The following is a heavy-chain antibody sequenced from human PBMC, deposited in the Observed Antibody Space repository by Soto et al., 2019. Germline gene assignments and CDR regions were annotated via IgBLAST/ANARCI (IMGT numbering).Heavy chain of an antibody. CDR2: IGPESGAT. V-gene: IGHV1-2*02. CDR3: ARGHNYGSNSMGW. D-gene: IGHD4-17*01. J-gene: IGHJ4*02. Sequence: ASVKVSCKASGYTFTGHYIHWVRQAPEQGPEWMGEIGPESGATRYAQRFQGRVTMTRDMSITTVYMELNSLRAEDTAVYYCARGHNYGSNSMGWWGQGTLVTVSS. CDR1: GYTFTGHY.